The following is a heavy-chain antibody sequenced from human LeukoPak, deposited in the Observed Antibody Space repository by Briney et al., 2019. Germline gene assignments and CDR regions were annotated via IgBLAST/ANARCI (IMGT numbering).Heavy chain of an antibody. CDR2: IYSGGST. CDR3: ATYSSSWYYFDY. D-gene: IGHD6-13*01. CDR1: GFTFSSYA. J-gene: IGHJ4*02. V-gene: IGHV3-66*01. Sequence: GGSLRLSCAASGFTFSSYAMSWVRQAPGKGLEWVSVIYSGGSTYYADSVKGRFTISRDNSKNTPYLQMNSLRAEDTAVYYCATYSSSWYYFDYWGQGTLVTVSS.